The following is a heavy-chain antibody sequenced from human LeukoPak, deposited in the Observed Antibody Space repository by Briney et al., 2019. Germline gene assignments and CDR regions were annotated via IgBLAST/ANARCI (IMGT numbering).Heavy chain of an antibody. Sequence: PGGSLRLSCAASGFNFNNYGMHWVRQAPGKGLEWVAFIRYDGSDKYYADSVKGRFTISRDNSKNTLYVQMNSLRAEDTAVYYCAKTRYNWNYWFDPWGQGTLVTVSS. V-gene: IGHV3-30*02. D-gene: IGHD1-7*01. CDR1: GFNFNNYG. CDR2: IRYDGSDK. CDR3: AKTRYNWNYWFDP. J-gene: IGHJ5*02.